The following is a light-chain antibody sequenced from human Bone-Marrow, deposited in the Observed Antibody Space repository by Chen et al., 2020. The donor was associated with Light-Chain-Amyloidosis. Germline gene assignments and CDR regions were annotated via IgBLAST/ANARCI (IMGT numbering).Light chain of an antibody. Sequence: SFGRPQPSSVSGAPGQTPTLACGGNNIGSTSVHWYQRTPGQAPLLVVYDDSDRPSGIPERLSGSNSGNTATLTISRVEAGDEADYYCQVWDRSSDRPVFGGGTKLTVL. CDR1: NIGSTS. J-gene: IGLJ3*02. CDR3: QVWDRSSDRPV. V-gene: IGLV3-21*02. CDR2: DDS.